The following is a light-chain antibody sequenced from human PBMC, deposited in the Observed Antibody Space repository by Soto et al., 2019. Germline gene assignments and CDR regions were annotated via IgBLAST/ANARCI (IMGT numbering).Light chain of an antibody. CDR2: EVS. CDR3: SSYAGSNNYVV. CDR1: SSDVGGYNY. Sequence: QSALTQPPSASGSPGQSVTISCTGTSSDVGGYNYVSWYQQHPGKAPKLMIYEVSKRPSWVPDRFSGSKSGNTASLTVSGLQAEDEADYYCSSYAGSNNYVVFGGGTNLTVL. J-gene: IGLJ2*01. V-gene: IGLV2-8*01.